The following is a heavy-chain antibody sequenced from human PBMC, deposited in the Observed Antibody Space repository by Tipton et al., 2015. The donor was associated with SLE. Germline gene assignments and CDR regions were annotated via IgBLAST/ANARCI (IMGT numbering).Heavy chain of an antibody. J-gene: IGHJ4*02. CDR2: ISGDGGST. V-gene: IGHV3-43*02. CDR3: AREGIVATWALDY. CDR1: GFIFDDYA. D-gene: IGHD5-12*01. Sequence: SLRLSCAASGFIFDDYAMHWVRQAPGKGLEWVSLISGDGGSTYYADSVKGRFTISRDNSKNTLYLQMNSLRAEDTAVYYCAREGIVATWALDYWGQGTLVTVSS.